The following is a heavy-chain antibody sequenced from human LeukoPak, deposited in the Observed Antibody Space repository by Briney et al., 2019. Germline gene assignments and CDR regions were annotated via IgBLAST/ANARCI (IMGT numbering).Heavy chain of an antibody. CDR3: VRYCSSTTCYTRAVDY. Sequence: PSETLSLTCAVSGYSITSGYNWAWIRHPPGRVLEWIGRIYHSGSPYYNPSLTSRVTISVDTSKNQFSLKLSSVTAADTAVYYCVRYCSSTTCYTRAVDYWGQGTLVTVSS. CDR1: GYSITSGYN. D-gene: IGHD2-2*02. CDR2: IYHSGSP. J-gene: IGHJ4*02. V-gene: IGHV4-38-2*01.